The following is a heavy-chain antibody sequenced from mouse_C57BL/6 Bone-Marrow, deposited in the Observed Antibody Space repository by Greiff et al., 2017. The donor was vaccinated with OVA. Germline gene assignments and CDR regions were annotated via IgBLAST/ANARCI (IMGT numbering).Heavy chain of an antibody. CDR3: ARAYYYGSSPSAY. CDR1: GFTFSSYA. CDR2: ISDGGSYT. J-gene: IGHJ3*01. Sequence: EVNVVESGGGLVKPGGSLKLSCAASGFTFSSYAMSWVRQTPEKRLEWVATISDGGSYTYYPDNVQGRFTISRDNAKNNLYLQMSHLKSEDTAMYYCARAYYYGSSPSAYWGQGTLVTVSA. D-gene: IGHD1-1*01. V-gene: IGHV5-4*03.